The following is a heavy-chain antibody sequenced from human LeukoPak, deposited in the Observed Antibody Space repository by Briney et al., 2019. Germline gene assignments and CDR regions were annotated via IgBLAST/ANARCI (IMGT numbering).Heavy chain of an antibody. V-gene: IGHV4-34*01. J-gene: IGHJ4*02. CDR1: GGSFSSYY. Sequence: KASETLSLTCAVYGGSFSSYYWSWIRQPPGKGLEWMGEINHSGSTNYNPSLKSRVTLSVDTSTNQYSLKLSPVTAADTAVYYCASQRVDYYESSGYSLGFDYWGQGTMVTVSS. CDR2: INHSGST. D-gene: IGHD3-22*01. CDR3: ASQRVDYYESSGYSLGFDY.